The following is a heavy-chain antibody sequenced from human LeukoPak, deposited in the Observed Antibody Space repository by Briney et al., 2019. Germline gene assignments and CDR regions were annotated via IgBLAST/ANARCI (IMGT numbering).Heavy chain of an antibody. Sequence: GESLKISCKGSGYNFTNYWIGWVRQLPGKGLEWMGIIYPGDSDIRYSPSFQGQVTISADKSISTAYLQWSSLKASDTAMYYCASGSSWDPSDYYYYYGMDVWGQGTTVTVSS. J-gene: IGHJ6*02. V-gene: IGHV5-51*01. CDR3: ASGSSWDPSDYYYYYGMDV. CDR1: GYNFTNYW. CDR2: IYPGDSDI. D-gene: IGHD6-13*01.